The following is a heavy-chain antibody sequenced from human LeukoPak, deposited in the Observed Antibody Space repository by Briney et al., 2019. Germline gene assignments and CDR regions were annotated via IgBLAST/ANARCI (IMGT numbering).Heavy chain of an antibody. D-gene: IGHD3-22*01. CDR2: INWNGGST. Sequence: GGSLRLSCAASGFTFDDYGMSWVRQAPGKGLEWVSGINWNGGSTGCADSVKGRFTISRDNAKNSLYLQMNSLRAEDTALYCCARGRPLYDSSGYYVYYFDYWGQGTLVTVSS. CDR3: ARGRPLYDSSGYYVYYFDY. CDR1: GFTFDDYG. V-gene: IGHV3-20*04. J-gene: IGHJ4*02.